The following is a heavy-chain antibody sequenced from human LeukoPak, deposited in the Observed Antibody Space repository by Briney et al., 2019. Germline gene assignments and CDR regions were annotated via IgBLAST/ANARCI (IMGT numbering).Heavy chain of an antibody. J-gene: IGHJ4*02. CDR3: AKDNAGWYRGYFDY. V-gene: IGHV3-23*01. D-gene: IGHD6-19*01. CDR2: ISGSGGST. CDR1: GFTFSSYA. Sequence: GGSLRLSCAASGFTFSSYAMSWVRQAPGKGLEWVSAISGSGGSTYYADSVKGRFTISRDNPKNTLYLQMNSLRAEDTAVYYCAKDNAGWYRGYFDYWGQGTLVTVSS.